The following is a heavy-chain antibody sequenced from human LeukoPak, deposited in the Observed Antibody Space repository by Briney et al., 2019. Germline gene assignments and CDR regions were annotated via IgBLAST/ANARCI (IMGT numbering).Heavy chain of an antibody. J-gene: IGHJ4*02. D-gene: IGHD5-12*01. V-gene: IGHV3-74*01. CDR3: ARAKGNSGYDRPDY. Sequence: PGGSLRLSCAASGFTFSTYWMHWVRQAPGKGLVWVSRINTDGTTTSYADSVKGRFTISRDNPKKTLFLQMNNLRADDTAVYYCARAKGNSGYDRPDYWGQGTLVAVSS. CDR1: GFTFSTYW. CDR2: INTDGTTT.